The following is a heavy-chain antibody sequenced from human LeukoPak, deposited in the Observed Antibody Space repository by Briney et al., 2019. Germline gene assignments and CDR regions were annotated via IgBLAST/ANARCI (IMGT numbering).Heavy chain of an antibody. CDR1: GFTFSSYG. CDR3: ARDRDYYFDY. D-gene: IGHD3-10*01. CDR2: IWYDGSNK. Sequence: PGRSLRLSCAASGFTFSSYGMHRVRQAPGKGLEWVAVIWYDGSNKYYADSVKGRFTISRDNSKNTLYLQMNSLRAEDTAVYYCARDRDYYFDYWGQGTLVTVSS. J-gene: IGHJ4*02. V-gene: IGHV3-33*01.